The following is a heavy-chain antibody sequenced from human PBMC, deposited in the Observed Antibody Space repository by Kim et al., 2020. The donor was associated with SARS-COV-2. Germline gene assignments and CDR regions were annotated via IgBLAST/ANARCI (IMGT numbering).Heavy chain of an antibody. CDR1: GFTFSSYG. V-gene: IGHV3-30*18. CDR3: AKGGNDGSGGYCGY. CDR2: ITYDGSNK. J-gene: IGHJ4*02. D-gene: IGHD3-10*01. Sequence: GGSLRLSCAASGFTFSSYGMHWVRQAPGKGLEWVAVITYDGSNKYYADSVKGRFTISRDNSKNTLYLQMNSLRAEDTAVYYCAKGGNDGSGGYCGYWGRGTLVTVSS.